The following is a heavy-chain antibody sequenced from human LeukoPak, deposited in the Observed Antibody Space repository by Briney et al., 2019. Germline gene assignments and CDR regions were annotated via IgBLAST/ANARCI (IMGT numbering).Heavy chain of an antibody. V-gene: IGHV3-48*02. CDR3: ARDAITMDHYGMDV. Sequence: RGSLRLSCAASGFTFSSYSMNWVRQAPGKGLEWVSYISSSSSTIYYADSVKGRFTISRDNAKNSLYLQMNSLRDEDTAVYYCARDAITMDHYGMDVWGQGTTVTVSS. D-gene: IGHD3-10*01. CDR1: GFTFSSYS. CDR2: ISSSSSTI. J-gene: IGHJ6*02.